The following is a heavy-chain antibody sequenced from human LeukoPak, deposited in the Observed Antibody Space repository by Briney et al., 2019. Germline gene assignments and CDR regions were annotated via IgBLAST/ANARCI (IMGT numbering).Heavy chain of an antibody. CDR3: ARETRDGYNINALGNWFDP. V-gene: IGHV1-18*01. Sequence: GASVKVSCKASGYTFTSYGISWVRQAPGQGLEWMGWISAYNGNTNYAQKLQGRVTMTTDTSTSTAYMELSSLRSEDTAVYYCARETRDGYNINALGNWFDPWGQGTLVTVSS. J-gene: IGHJ5*02. CDR2: ISAYNGNT. CDR1: GYTFTSYG. D-gene: IGHD5-24*01.